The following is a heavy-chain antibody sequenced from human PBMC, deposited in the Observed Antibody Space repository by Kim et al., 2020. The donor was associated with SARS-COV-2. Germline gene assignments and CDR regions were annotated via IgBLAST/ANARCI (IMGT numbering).Heavy chain of an antibody. J-gene: IGHJ3*02. Sequence: GGSLRLSCAASGFTFSSYSMNWVRQAPGKGLEWVSYISSSSSTIYYADSVKGRFTISRDNAKNSLYLQMNSLRDEDTAVYYCARGASCSSTSCHDAFDIWGQGTMVTVSS. CDR1: GFTFSSYS. CDR3: ARGASCSSTSCHDAFDI. V-gene: IGHV3-48*02. D-gene: IGHD2-2*01. CDR2: ISSSSSTI.